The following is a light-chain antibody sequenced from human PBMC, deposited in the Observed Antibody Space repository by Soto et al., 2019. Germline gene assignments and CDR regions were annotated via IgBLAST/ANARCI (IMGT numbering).Light chain of an antibody. CDR3: SSYTSSSVV. V-gene: IGLV2-14*01. J-gene: IGLJ2*01. CDR1: SSDVGGYNY. Sequence: QSGLTQPASVYGSPGQSITISCTGTSSDVGGYNYVSWYQQHPGKAPKLMIYDVSNRPSGVSNRFSGSKSGNTASLTISGLQAEDEADYYCSSYTSSSVVFGGGTKVTVL. CDR2: DVS.